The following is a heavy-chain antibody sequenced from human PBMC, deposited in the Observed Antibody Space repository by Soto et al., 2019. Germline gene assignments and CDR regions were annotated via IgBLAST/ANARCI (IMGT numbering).Heavy chain of an antibody. J-gene: IGHJ5*02. Sequence: QVHLQQWGAGLLRPSETLSLTCAVYGESFIGYYWTWIRQPPGKGLEWIGEINHRGSTNYNPSLKSRVTMSIDTSKNQFSLKLRSVTAADTSVYYCARTDIVTTNWFDPWGQGTLVTVSA. CDR1: GESFIGYY. V-gene: IGHV4-34*02. CDR2: INHRGST. D-gene: IGHD5-12*01. CDR3: ARTDIVTTNWFDP.